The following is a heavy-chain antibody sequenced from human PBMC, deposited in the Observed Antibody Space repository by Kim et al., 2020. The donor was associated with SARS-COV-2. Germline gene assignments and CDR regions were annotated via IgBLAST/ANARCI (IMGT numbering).Heavy chain of an antibody. J-gene: IGHJ6*02. CDR3: AKDDIDWDD. V-gene: IGHV3-23*01. CDR2: ISGGGGST. CDR1: GFSLSAYA. D-gene: IGHD2-15*01. Sequence: GGSLRLSCAASGFSLSAYAMTCVRQDPGERQEGVSGISGGGGSTYYAGSVKRRFTISRDNSKNTLSLQMNSLKLEATDVYYCAKDDIDWDDWG.